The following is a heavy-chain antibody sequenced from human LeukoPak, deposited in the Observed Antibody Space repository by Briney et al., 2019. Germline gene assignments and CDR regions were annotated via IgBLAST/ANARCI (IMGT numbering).Heavy chain of an antibody. CDR1: GYTLTELS. CDR3: ATNAVLLFGELTHPFDY. CDR2: FDPEDGET. D-gene: IGHD3-10*02. V-gene: IGHV1-24*01. Sequence: ASVKVSCKVSGYTLTELSMHWVRQAPGKGLEWMGGFDPEDGETIYAQKFQGRVTMTEDTSTDTAYMELSSLRSEDTAVYYCATNAVLLFGELTHPFDYWGQGTLVTVSS. J-gene: IGHJ4*02.